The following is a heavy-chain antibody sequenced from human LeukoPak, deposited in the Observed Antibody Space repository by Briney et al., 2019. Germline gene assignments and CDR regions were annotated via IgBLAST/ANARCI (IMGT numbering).Heavy chain of an antibody. CDR2: ISYDGSYK. CDR3: ARRAGAYSHPYDY. D-gene: IGHD4/OR15-4a*01. CDR1: GFTFSSYA. Sequence: GGSLRLSCAASGFTFSSYALHWVRQAPGKGLEWVAVISYDGSYKDYPDSVKGRFTISRDNSKNTLYLQMNSLRAEDTAVYYCARRAGAYSHPYDYWGQGTLVTVSS. J-gene: IGHJ4*02. V-gene: IGHV3-30*04.